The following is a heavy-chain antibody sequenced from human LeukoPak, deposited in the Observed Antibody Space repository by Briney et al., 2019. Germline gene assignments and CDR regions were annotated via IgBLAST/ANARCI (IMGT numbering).Heavy chain of an antibody. CDR3: AKWVVATKEFDP. J-gene: IGHJ5*02. V-gene: IGHV3-23*01. CDR1: GFTFSSYA. CDR2: ISGSGGST. D-gene: IGHD5-12*01. Sequence: GGSLRLSCAASGFTFSSYAMSWVRQAPGKGLEWVSAISGSGGSTYYADSAKGRFTISRDNSKNTLYLQMNSLRAEDTAVYYCAKWVVATKEFDPWGQGTLVTVSS.